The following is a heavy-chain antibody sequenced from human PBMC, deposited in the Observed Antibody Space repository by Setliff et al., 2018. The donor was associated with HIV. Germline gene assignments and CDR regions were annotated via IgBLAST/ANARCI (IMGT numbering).Heavy chain of an antibody. J-gene: IGHJ4*02. Sequence: KPSETLSLTCTVSVGSISSGSYYWSWIRQPPGKGLEWIGSVHNSGSTYYNPSVKSRVVISVDPSKNQFSLKLSSVTAADTAVYYCARVGAAAGTDYWGQGTLVTVSS. CDR3: ARVGAAAGTDY. V-gene: IGHV4-39*07. CDR2: VHNSGST. CDR1: VGSISSGSYY. D-gene: IGHD6-13*01.